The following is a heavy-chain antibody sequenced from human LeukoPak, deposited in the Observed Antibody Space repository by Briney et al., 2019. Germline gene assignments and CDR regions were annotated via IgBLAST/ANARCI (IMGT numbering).Heavy chain of an antibody. CDR2: INHSGST. J-gene: IGHJ4*02. Sequence: SETLSLTCAVYGGSFSGYYWSWIRQPPGKGLEWIGEINHSGSTNYNPSLKSRLTISADTSKNQFSLKLRPVTAADTAVYYCVIGVGWQPDYWGQGALVTVSS. CDR1: GGSFSGYY. D-gene: IGHD2-15*01. V-gene: IGHV4-34*01. CDR3: VIGVGWQPDY.